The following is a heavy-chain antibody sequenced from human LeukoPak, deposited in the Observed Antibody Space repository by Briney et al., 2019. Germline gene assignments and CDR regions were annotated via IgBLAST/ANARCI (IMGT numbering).Heavy chain of an antibody. CDR1: GFTFDDYA. J-gene: IGHJ4*02. Sequence: PGRSLRLSCAASGFTFDDYAMHWVRQAPGKGLEWVSGISWNSGSIGYADSVKGRFTISRDNAKNSLYLQMNSLRAEDTALYYCAKDRVTMVRGAPFDYWGQGTLVTASS. D-gene: IGHD3-10*01. V-gene: IGHV3-9*01. CDR2: ISWNSGSI. CDR3: AKDRVTMVRGAPFDY.